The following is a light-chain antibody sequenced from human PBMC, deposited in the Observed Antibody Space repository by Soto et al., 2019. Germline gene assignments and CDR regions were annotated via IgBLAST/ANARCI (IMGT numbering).Light chain of an antibody. V-gene: IGKV3-15*01. CDR3: QEYNTWPWT. CDR1: QSVHNN. CDR2: AAS. J-gene: IGKJ1*01. Sequence: ETLMTQSPATLSVSPGERDTLSCRASQSVHNNLAWYQQKLGQAPRVLIYAASTRATGIPATFSGSGSGTEFILNTPSLPYEDSALYYCQEYNTWPWTFGQGTKVEFK.